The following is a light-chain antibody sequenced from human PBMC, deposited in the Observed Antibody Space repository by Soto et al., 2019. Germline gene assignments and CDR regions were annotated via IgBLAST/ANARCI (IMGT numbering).Light chain of an antibody. J-gene: IGKJ1*01. CDR2: GAS. CDR3: QQYGSSPQT. V-gene: IGKV3-20*01. CDR1: QSVSSSY. Sequence: EIVLTQSPGTLSLSPGERATLSCRTSQSVSSSYLAWYQQKPGQAPRLLIYGASSRATGIPGRFSGSGSGTDFTLTISRLEPKDFAVYYCQQYGSSPQTFGQGTKVEIK.